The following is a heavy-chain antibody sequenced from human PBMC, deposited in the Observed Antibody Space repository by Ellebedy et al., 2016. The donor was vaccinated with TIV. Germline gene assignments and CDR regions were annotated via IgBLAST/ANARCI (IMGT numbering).Heavy chain of an antibody. Sequence: MPSETLSLTCTVSGGSISSSTYYWGWIRQPPGKGLEWIGSFYYSGSTYYNPSLKSRVTISVDTSKNQFSLKLTSVTAADTAGYYCASRESTVTTGASMGFDPWGQGTLVTVSS. D-gene: IGHD4-17*01. V-gene: IGHV4-39*01. J-gene: IGHJ5*02. CDR1: GGSISSSTYY. CDR2: FYYSGST. CDR3: ASRESTVTTGASMGFDP.